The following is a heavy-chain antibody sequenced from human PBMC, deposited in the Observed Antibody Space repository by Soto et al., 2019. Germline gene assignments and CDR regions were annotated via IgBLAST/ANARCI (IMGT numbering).Heavy chain of an antibody. Sequence: EVQLVESGGGLVQPGGSLRLSCAASGFTFSSYSMNWVRQAPGKGLEWVSYISSSSSTIYYADSVKGRFTISRDNAKNSPYLPMNRLRAEDTAVYYCARGKGVLGWFGDERDQYYYMDVWVKGTTVAVSS. CDR3: ARGKGVLGWFGDERDQYYYMDV. J-gene: IGHJ6*03. D-gene: IGHD3-10*01. CDR1: GFTFSSYS. CDR2: ISSSSSTI. V-gene: IGHV3-48*01.